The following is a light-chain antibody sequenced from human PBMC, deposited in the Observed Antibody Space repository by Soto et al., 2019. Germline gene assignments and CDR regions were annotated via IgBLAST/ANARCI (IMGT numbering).Light chain of an antibody. V-gene: IGKV3-11*01. J-gene: IGKJ3*01. CDR2: DAS. Sequence: IVLTQSPATLSLSPGDRATLSCRASQSVSSSLAWYQQKPGQAPKLLIYDASNMATGIPARFSGSGSGTDFTLTISSLEPEDFAVYYCQQRSKWPFTFGPGTKVDI. CDR1: QSVSSS. CDR3: QQRSKWPFT.